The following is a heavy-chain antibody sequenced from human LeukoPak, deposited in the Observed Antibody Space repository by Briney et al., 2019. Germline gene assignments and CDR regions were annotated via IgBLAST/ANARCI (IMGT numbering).Heavy chain of an antibody. CDR3: ARTLGGDYGDYAAPGAFDI. CDR2: ISAYNSNT. Sequence: ASVKVSCKASGYTFTSYGISWVRQAPGQGLEWMGWISAYNSNTNYAQKLQGRVTMTTDTSTSTAYMELRSLRSDDTAVYYCARTLGGDYGDYAAPGAFDIWGQGTMVTVSS. V-gene: IGHV1-18*01. CDR1: GYTFTSYG. J-gene: IGHJ3*02. D-gene: IGHD4-17*01.